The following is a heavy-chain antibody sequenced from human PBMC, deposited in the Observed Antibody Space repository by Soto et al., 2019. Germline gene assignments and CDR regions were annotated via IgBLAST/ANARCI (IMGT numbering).Heavy chain of an antibody. V-gene: IGHV1-2*04. D-gene: IGHD3-10*01. CDR3: ARDRYRFGEYYYYYYGMDV. Sequence: ASVKVSCKASGYTFTGYYMHWVRQAPGQGLEWMGWINPNSGGTNYAQKFQGWVTMTRDTSISTAYMELSRLRSDDTAVYYCARDRYRFGEYYYYYYGMDVWGQGTKVTVSS. CDR1: GYTFTGYY. J-gene: IGHJ6*02. CDR2: INPNSGGT.